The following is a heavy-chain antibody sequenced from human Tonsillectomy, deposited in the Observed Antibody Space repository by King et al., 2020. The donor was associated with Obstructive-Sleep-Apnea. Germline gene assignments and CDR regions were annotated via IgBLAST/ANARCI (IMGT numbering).Heavy chain of an antibody. CDR2: ISYDGSNK. Sequence: VQLVESGGGVVQPGRSLRLSCAASGFTFSSYGMHWVRQAPGKGLEWVAVISYDGSNKYYADSVKGRFTISRDNSKNTLYLQMNSLRAEDTAVYYCAKTGGDSSSWYLAPDYWGQGTLVTVSS. J-gene: IGHJ4*02. V-gene: IGHV3-30*18. CDR3: AKTGGDSSSWYLAPDY. CDR1: GFTFSSYG. D-gene: IGHD6-13*01.